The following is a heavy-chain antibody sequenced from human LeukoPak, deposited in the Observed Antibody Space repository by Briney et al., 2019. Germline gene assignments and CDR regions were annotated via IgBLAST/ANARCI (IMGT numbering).Heavy chain of an antibody. J-gene: IGHJ4*02. V-gene: IGHV4-4*07. CDR3: ARETPGGYDFWSGYPN. CDR2: IYTSGSI. CDR1: GGSISSYY. D-gene: IGHD3-3*01. Sequence: SETLSLTCTVSGGSISSYYWSWIRQPAGKGLEWIGRIYTSGSINYNPSLKSRVTMSVDTSKNQFSLKLSSVTAADTAVYYCARETPGGYDFWSGYPNWGQGTLVTVSS.